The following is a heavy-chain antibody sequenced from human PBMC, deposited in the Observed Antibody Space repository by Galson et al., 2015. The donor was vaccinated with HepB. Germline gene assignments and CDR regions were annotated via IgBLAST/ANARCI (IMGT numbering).Heavy chain of an antibody. Sequence: SVKVSCKASGYRFNSYGISWVRQAPGQGLEWMGWISGYNDKTDFAQKFQGRVTMTTDTSTSTAFMELRSLKSDDTAVYYCARDSTSSDCGRYYYYGMDVWGQGSTVTVSS. V-gene: IGHV1-18*01. CDR1: GYRFNSYG. CDR2: ISGYNDKT. J-gene: IGHJ6*02. CDR3: ARDSTSSDCGRYYYYGMDV. D-gene: IGHD6-6*01.